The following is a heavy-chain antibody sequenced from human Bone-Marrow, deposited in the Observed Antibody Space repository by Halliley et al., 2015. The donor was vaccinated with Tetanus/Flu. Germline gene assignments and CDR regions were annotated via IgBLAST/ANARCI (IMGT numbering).Heavy chain of an antibody. Sequence: SLRLSCAASGFTLSSYAMTWVRQAPGKGLEWVSGISGSGGDTYYADAVKGRFTISRDNSKSTLYLRMNSLRGEDTAVYFCAKSLVPGSGYEAIPDYWGQGTLVTVSS. CDR1: GFTLSSYA. V-gene: IGHV3-23*01. CDR2: ISGSGGDT. D-gene: IGHD3-3*01. J-gene: IGHJ4*02. CDR3: AKSLVPGSGYEAIPDY.